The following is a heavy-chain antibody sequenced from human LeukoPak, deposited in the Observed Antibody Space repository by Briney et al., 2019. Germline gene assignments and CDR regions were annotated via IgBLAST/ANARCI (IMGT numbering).Heavy chain of an antibody. V-gene: IGHV5-51*01. CDR1: GSICTSYW. CDR3: ARRAYYYGSGSYYPNWFDP. Sequence: ICGXGAGSICTSYWIGGGRPLGGKGEEWMGIIYPGDSDTKYSPSFQGQVTISADKSISTAYLQWRSLKASDTAMYYCARRAYYYGSGSYYPNWFDPWGQGTLVTVSS. J-gene: IGHJ5*02. D-gene: IGHD3-10*01. CDR2: IYPGDSDT.